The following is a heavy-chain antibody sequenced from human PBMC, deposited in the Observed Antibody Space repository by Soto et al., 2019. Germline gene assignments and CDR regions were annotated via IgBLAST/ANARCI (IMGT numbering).Heavy chain of an antibody. CDR2: IQNVGPT. D-gene: IGHD2-15*01. Sequence: EVQLVESGGGLVQPGGSLRLSCAASGFTVSSKYMSWVRQAPGKGLEWVSLIQNVGPTYYADSVKGRFTISRDTSENTVHLQMDSLRAEDTAVYYCARDDGLCDGGRCYGVPLDFWGKGTPVTVSS. V-gene: IGHV3-66*01. CDR3: ARDDGLCDGGRCYGVPLDF. CDR1: GFTVSSKY. J-gene: IGHJ6*04.